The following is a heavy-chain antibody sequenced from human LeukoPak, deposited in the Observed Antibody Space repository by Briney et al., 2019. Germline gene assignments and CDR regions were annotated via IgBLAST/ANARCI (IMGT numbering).Heavy chain of an antibody. V-gene: IGHV3-43D*03. D-gene: IGHD3-16*02. CDR1: GFSFDDYA. J-gene: IGHJ4*02. CDR3: VKGLRYTNSPFDY. CDR2: ICWDGST. Sequence: PGGSLRLSCEASGFSFDDYAMHWVRQTPGKGLECVSLICWDGSTYYADSVKGRFTISRDNSKNSLYLQMKSLRAEDTALYYCVKGLRYTNSPFDYWGQGTLVTVSS.